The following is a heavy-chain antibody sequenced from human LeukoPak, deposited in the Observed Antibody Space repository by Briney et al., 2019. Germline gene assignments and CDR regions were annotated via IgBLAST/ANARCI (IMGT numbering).Heavy chain of an antibody. CDR2: ISYDERNK. V-gene: IGHV3-30*18. CDR1: GFTFNTYG. J-gene: IGHJ4*02. CDR3: ANGAVYCTSPKYPTGSAPSCFAH. D-gene: IGHD2-2*01. Sequence: PGGSLRLSCEASGFTFNTYGMHWVRQAPGKGLEWLAVISYDERNKYYADSVKGRFTISRDNSKNTLYLQMSSLRPEDTAVYYRANGAVYCTSPKYPTGSAPSCFAHWGQGTLVTVSS.